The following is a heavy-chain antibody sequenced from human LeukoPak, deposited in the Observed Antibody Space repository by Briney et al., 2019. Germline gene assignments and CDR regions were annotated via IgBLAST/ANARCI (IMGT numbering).Heavy chain of an antibody. CDR3: TKGTIWLPFDY. J-gene: IGHJ4*02. Sequence: GGSLRLSCAASGFTFSNYAMSWARQAPGKGLEWVSAICVSGGSTYYADSVKGRFTISRDNSKNTMYLQMNSLRAEDTAVYYCTKGTIWLPFDYWGQGTLVTVSS. CDR2: ICVSGGST. V-gene: IGHV3-23*01. CDR1: GFTFSNYA. D-gene: IGHD5-18*01.